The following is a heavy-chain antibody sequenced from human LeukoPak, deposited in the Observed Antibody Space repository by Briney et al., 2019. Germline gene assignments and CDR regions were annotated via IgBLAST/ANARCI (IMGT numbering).Heavy chain of an antibody. D-gene: IGHD3-9*01. CDR1: GYSFTSYW. CDR3: ARGKTYDDILTGYRRRLGAFDI. CDR2: FYTGDSDY. V-gene: IGHV5-51*01. J-gene: IGHJ3*02. Sequence: GEPLKISWKASGYSFTSYWIGRVRRLPGKGREWMRIFYTGDSDYKYSPSVQGQVTISADKSISTAYLQWSSLKASDTAMYYCARGKTYDDILTGYRRRLGAFDIWGQGTMVTVSS.